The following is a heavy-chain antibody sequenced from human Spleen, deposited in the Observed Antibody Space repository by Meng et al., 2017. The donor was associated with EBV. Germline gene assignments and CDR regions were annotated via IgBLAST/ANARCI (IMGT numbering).Heavy chain of an antibody. CDR1: GDSVTSGGYG. V-gene: IGHV4-30-4*01. J-gene: IGHJ5*02. CDR2: IDYSGST. D-gene: IGHD3-10*01. CDR3: ARGFGETFDP. Sequence: QVLLQESGPGLVKPSQTLSLTCAVSGDSVTSGGYGWSWIRQPPGKDLEWIGYIDYSGSTRYNPSLRSRVTISVDTPENQFSLKLSSVTAADTAVYYCARGFGETFDPWGQGTLVTVSS.